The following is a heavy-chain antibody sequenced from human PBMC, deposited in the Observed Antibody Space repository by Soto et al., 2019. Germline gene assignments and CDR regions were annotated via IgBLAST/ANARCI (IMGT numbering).Heavy chain of an antibody. Sequence: GGSLRLSCAASGFTFSSFAMSWGRQAPWKGLEWVSAISASGDGTYYADSVKGRFTISRDNSKNTLYLQMSSLRAEDTAVYYCAKVDGFLWFELDSWGQGTLVTVSS. V-gene: IGHV3-23*01. J-gene: IGHJ4*02. CDR1: GFTFSSFA. CDR3: AKVDGFLWFELDS. D-gene: IGHD3-10*01. CDR2: ISASGDGT.